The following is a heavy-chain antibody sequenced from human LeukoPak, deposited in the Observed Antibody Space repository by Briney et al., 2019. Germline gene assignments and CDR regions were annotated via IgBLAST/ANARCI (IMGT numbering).Heavy chain of an antibody. J-gene: IGHJ3*02. V-gene: IGHV4-59*01. D-gene: IGHD2-2*01. Sequence: SETLSLTCTVAGGSISSDYWSWVRQPPGKGLEWIGYIYYSGSTNYNPSLESRVTISVDTSKNQFSLKLSSVTAADTAVYYCARDRGEIYCSSTSCPDAFDIWGQGTMVTVSS. CDR3: ARDRGEIYCSSTSCPDAFDI. CDR1: GGSISSDY. CDR2: IYYSGST.